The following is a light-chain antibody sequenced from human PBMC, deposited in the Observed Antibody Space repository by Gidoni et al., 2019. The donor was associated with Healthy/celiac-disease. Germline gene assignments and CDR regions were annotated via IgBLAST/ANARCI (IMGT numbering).Light chain of an antibody. J-gene: IGLJ2*01. V-gene: IGLV2-14*01. CDR3: SSYTSSSTVV. CDR1: SSDVGGYNY. Sequence: QSALTQPAPVSGSPGQSITISCTGTSSDVGGYNYVSWYQQRPGKAPKLMIYDVSNRPSGVSNRFSGSKSGNTASLTISGLQAEDEADYYCSSYTSSSTVVFGGGTKLTVL. CDR2: DVS.